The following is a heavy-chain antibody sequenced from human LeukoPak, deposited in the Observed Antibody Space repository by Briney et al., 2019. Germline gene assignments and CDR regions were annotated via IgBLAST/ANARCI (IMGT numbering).Heavy chain of an antibody. CDR3: ARAGRGLRFFDWLTYDY. Sequence: GGSLRLPCAASGFTFSSYSMNWVRQAPGKGLEWVSSISSSSSYIYYADSVKGRFTMSRDNAKNSLYLQMNSLRAEDTAVYYCARAGRGLRFFDWLTYDYWGQGTLVTVSS. CDR1: GFTFSSYS. V-gene: IGHV3-21*01. CDR2: ISSSSSYI. D-gene: IGHD3-9*01. J-gene: IGHJ4*02.